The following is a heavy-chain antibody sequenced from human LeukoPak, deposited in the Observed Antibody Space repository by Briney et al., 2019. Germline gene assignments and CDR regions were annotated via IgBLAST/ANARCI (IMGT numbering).Heavy chain of an antibody. J-gene: IGHJ4*02. CDR3: ARGFYGSGSRFDY. CDR1: GGSVSSGDYP. D-gene: IGHD3-10*01. CDR2: IFHTGHT. Sequence: PSETLSLTCAVSGGSVSSGDYPWSWIRQPPGKGLEWIGYIFHTGHTSYNPSLKSRVTISVDMSKNQLSLKLSSVTAADTAVYYCARGFYGSGSRFDYWGQGTLVTVSS. V-gene: IGHV4-30-2*01.